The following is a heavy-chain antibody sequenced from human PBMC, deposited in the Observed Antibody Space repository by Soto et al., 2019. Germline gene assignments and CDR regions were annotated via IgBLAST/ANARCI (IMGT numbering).Heavy chain of an antibody. CDR2: IYYSGST. V-gene: IGHV4-59*08. D-gene: IGHD2-2*01. CDR1: GGSISSYY. Sequence: QVQLQESGPGLVKPSETLSLTCTVSGGSISSYYWSWIRQPPGKGLEWIGYIYYSGSTNYNPSLKSRVNISVDTSKNQFSLKLSSVTAADTAVYYCARRYCSSTSCYNWFDPWGQGTLVTVSS. J-gene: IGHJ5*02. CDR3: ARRYCSSTSCYNWFDP.